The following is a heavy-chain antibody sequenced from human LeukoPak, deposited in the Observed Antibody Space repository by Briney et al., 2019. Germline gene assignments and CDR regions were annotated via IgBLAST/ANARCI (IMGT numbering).Heavy chain of an antibody. CDR3: ARYGLTAALDF. CDR1: GFTFSSHA. CDR2: IKPDGSEK. J-gene: IGHJ4*02. Sequence: GGSLRLSCAASGFTFSSHAMHWVRQAPGKGLEWVANIKPDGSEKFHVDSVKGRFTISRDSSKSSLSLQMNSLRAEDTAVYYCARYGLTAALDFWGQGTLVTVSS. D-gene: IGHD2-21*02. V-gene: IGHV3-7*01.